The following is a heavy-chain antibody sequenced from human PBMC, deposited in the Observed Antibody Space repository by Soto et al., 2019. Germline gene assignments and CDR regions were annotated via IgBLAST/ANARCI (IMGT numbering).Heavy chain of an antibody. V-gene: IGHV3-30*18. CDR3: AKDIGSSGWSSFDY. CDR1: GFTFSSYG. J-gene: IGHJ4*02. CDR2: ISYDGSNK. Sequence: AGGSLRLSCAASGFTFSSYGMHWVRQAPGKGLEWVAVISYDGSNKYYADSVKGRFTISRDNSKNTLYLQMNSLRAEDTAVYYCAKDIGSSGWSSFDYWGQGTLVTVSS. D-gene: IGHD6-19*01.